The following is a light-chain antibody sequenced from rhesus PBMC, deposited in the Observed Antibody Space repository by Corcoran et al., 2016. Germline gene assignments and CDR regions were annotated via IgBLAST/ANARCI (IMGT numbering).Light chain of an antibody. CDR3: QQSSNLYS. Sequence: ETVVTQSPATLSLSPGERATLSCRSSPSVGSYLAWSPQTPGTAPRPLIYGASSRATGIPDRCSGGGSGADFTLTISSREPEDVGVYYCQQSSNLYSFGQGTKVEIK. V-gene: IGKV3-24*04. CDR1: PSVGSY. CDR2: GAS. J-gene: IGKJ2*01.